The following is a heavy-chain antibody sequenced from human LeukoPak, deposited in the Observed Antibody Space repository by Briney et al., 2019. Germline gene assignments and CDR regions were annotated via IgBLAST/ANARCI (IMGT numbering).Heavy chain of an antibody. J-gene: IGHJ4*02. D-gene: IGHD6-19*01. V-gene: IGHV3-23*01. CDR2: VTGSGGDT. CDR1: GFTFSNYA. CDR3: AKQDIRSSGWYD. Sequence: PGGSLRLSCAASGFTFSNYAMSWVRQTPGKGLECVSVVTGSGGDTYYTGSVNGRFTISRDNSKNTLYLQMNSLRAEDTAVYYCAKQDIRSSGWYDWGQGTLVTVSS.